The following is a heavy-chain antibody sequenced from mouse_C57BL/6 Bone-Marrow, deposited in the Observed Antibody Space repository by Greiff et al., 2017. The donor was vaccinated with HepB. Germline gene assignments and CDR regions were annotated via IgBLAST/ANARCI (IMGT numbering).Heavy chain of an antibody. D-gene: IGHD1-1*01. CDR3: TRDIHYYGSRYFDY. Sequence: EVQVVESGEGLVKPGGSLKLSCAASGFTFSSYAMSWVRQTPEKRLEWVAYISSGGDYIYYADTVKGRFTISRDNARNTLYLQMSSLKSEDTAMYYCTRDIHYYGSRYFDYWGQGTTLTVSS. CDR2: ISSGGDYI. J-gene: IGHJ2*01. CDR1: GFTFSSYA. V-gene: IGHV5-9-1*02.